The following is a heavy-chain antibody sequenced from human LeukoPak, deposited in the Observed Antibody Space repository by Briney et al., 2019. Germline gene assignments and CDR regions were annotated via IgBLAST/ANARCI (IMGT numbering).Heavy chain of an antibody. Sequence: SETLSLTCTVSGGSVRSGNYFWSWIRQSPGKGLEWIGYIYFRGNTKYSPALESRVTISEDPSKNQFSLRLTSLTAADTAVYYRARVDWWFDIMTGWPAITNNGMDVWGQGTTVIVSS. J-gene: IGHJ6*02. CDR2: IYFRGNT. D-gene: IGHD3-9*01. CDR3: ARVDWWFDIMTGWPAITNNGMDV. CDR1: GGSVRSGNYF. V-gene: IGHV4-61*01.